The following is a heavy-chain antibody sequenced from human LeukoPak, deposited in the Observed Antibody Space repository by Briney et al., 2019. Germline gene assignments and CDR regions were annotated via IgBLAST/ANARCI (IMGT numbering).Heavy chain of an antibody. J-gene: IGHJ4*02. CDR1: GFTFSSYE. D-gene: IGHD6-19*01. Sequence: GGSLRLSCAASGFTFSSYEMNWVRQAPGKGLEWVSYISSSGSTIYYADSVKGRFAISRDNAKSSLYLQMNSLRAEDTAVYYCARSLRSGWYVIDYWGQGTLVTVSS. CDR2: ISSSGSTI. V-gene: IGHV3-48*03. CDR3: ARSLRSGWYVIDY.